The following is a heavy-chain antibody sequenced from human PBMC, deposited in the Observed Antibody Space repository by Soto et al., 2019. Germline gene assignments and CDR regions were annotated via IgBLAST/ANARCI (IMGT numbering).Heavy chain of an antibody. CDR3: ASGIQLWLRRINNGYSG. CDR1: GGTFSTYA. Sequence: QVQLVQSGAEVKKPESSVKVSCKAPGGTFSTYAISWVRQAPGQGLEWMGGIIPMFGKANYGQRFQDSGKITADESTSTVYMERSSLRSEDTAVYFCASGIQLWLRRINNGYSGWGQGTLVTVSS. J-gene: IGHJ4*02. V-gene: IGHV1-69*12. D-gene: IGHD5-18*01. CDR2: IIPMFGKA.